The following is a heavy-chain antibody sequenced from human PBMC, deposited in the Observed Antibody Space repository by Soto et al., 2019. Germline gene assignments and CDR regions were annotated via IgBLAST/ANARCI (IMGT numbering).Heavy chain of an antibody. CDR3: ARKGGARDAFDI. CDR1: GFTFSSYN. V-gene: IGHV3-48*01. Sequence: EVQLVESGGGLVQPGGSLRLSCAASGFTFSSYNMNWVRQAPGKGLEWASFISSGSSTIYYADSVKGRFTISRDNAKNSLYRQMNSLRAEDTAVYYCARKGGARDAFDIWGQGTMVTVSS. D-gene: IGHD3-16*01. CDR2: ISSGSSTI. J-gene: IGHJ3*02.